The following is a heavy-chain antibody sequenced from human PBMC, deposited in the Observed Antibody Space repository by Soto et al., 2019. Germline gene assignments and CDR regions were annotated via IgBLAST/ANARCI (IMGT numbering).Heavy chain of an antibody. CDR3: VRNGYYSLDV. Sequence: QVQLQESGPGRVRPSGTLSLTCAVSGDSIIGTGWWSWVRQSPGKGLDWIGEVYHSGATNYNPSLKSRVTISVDTSRNQFSLNLGSVTAADTAVYYCVRNGYYSLDVWGQGTTVTVSS. J-gene: IGHJ6*02. CDR2: VYHSGAT. D-gene: IGHD3-22*01. CDR1: GDSIIGTGW. V-gene: IGHV4-4*02.